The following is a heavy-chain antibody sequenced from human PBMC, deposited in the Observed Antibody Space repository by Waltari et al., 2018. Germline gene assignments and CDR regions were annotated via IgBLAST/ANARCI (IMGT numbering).Heavy chain of an antibody. CDR1: GYPISSGHY. CDR2: IYHSGTT. Sequence: QVQLQESGPGLGKPSETLSLTCAVSGYPISSGHYWGWIRQPPGKGLEWIGSIYHSGTTYYSPSLKSRVTISVDTSKNQFSLKVTSLTAADTAIYYCARGSFDSDSYFDVWGRGTLVTVSS. CDR3: ARGSFDSDSYFDV. V-gene: IGHV4-38-2*01. J-gene: IGHJ2*01. D-gene: IGHD1-26*01.